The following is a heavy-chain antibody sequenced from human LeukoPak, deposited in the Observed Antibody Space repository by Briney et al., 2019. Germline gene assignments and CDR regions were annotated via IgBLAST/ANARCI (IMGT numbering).Heavy chain of an antibody. CDR3: ARLDSWGLGAFDI. V-gene: IGHV4-39*07. J-gene: IGHJ3*02. CDR2: IYYSGST. Sequence: PSETLSLTCTVSGGSISSSSYYWGWIRQPPGKGLEWIGSIYYSGSTYYNPSLKSRVTISVDTSKNQFSLKLSSVTAADTAVYYCARLDSWGLGAFDIWGQGTMVTVSS. D-gene: IGHD7-27*01. CDR1: GGSISSSSYY.